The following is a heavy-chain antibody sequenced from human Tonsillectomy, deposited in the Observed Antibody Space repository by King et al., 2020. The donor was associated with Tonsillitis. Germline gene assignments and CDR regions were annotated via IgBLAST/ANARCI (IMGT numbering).Heavy chain of an antibody. V-gene: IGHV4-34*01. CDR1: GGSFSGYY. CDR3: ARGEGSPLDY. Sequence: VQLQQWGAGLLKPSETLSLTCAVYGGSFSGYYWSWIRQPPGKGLEWIGEINHSGSTNYNPSLKSRVTILIDTSKNQLSLKLNSVTAADTAVYYCARGEGSPLDYWGQGTLVTVSS. J-gene: IGHJ4*02. CDR2: INHSGST.